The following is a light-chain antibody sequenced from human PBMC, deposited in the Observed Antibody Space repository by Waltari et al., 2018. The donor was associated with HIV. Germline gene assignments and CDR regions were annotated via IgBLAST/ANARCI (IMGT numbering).Light chain of an antibody. V-gene: IGLV1-47*01. CDR2: RTN. J-gene: IGLJ3*02. CDR3: AVWDDSLSGWV. Sequence: QSVLTQPPSASGTPGPRVTISCSGSSSNIGSNYVYWYQHLPGPAPKLLIDRTNQRPAGVPDRFSGSKSGTSASLAISGLRSEDEADYYCAVWDDSLSGWVFGGGTKLTVL. CDR1: SSNIGSNY.